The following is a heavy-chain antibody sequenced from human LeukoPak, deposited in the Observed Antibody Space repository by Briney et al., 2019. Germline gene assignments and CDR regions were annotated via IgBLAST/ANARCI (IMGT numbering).Heavy chain of an antibody. D-gene: IGHD3-22*01. J-gene: IGHJ4*02. Sequence: GASVKVSCKASGGTFSSYAISWVRQAPGQGLEWMGGIIPIFGTANYAQKFQGRVTITADKSTSTAYMELSSLRSEDTAVYYCARRSYYYDSSGLRLVDWGQGTLVTVSS. CDR3: ARRSYYYDSSGLRLVD. CDR2: IIPIFGTA. V-gene: IGHV1-69*06. CDR1: GGTFSSYA.